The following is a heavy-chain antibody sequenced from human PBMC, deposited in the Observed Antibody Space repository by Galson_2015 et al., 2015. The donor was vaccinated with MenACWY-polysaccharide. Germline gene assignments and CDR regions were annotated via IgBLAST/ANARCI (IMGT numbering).Heavy chain of an antibody. CDR1: GGSISTGSSY. Sequence: TLSLTCSVSGGSISTGSSYWSWIRQPAGKGLEWIGRIHSRGSTDYSPSLKSRVTISTDTSRYQLSLKLSSVTAADTAVYYCARSLGYSDSAFDNGRDVDRRFDPWGQGTLVTVSS. CDR2: IHSRGST. D-gene: IGHD5-12*01. V-gene: IGHV4-61*02. CDR3: ARSLGYSDSAFDNGRDVDRRFDP. J-gene: IGHJ5*02.